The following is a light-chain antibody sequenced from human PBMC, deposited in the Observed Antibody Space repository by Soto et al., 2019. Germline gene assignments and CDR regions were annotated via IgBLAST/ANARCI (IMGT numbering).Light chain of an antibody. Sequence: FMLNHPHSVSQSPGKTVTISCTRSSGSIASNYVQWYQQRPGSAPTTVIYEDNQRPSGVPDRFSGSIDSSSNSASLTISGLKTEDEADYYCQSYDSSNYVFGTGTKV. V-gene: IGLV6-57*04. CDR1: SGSIASNY. CDR2: EDN. J-gene: IGLJ1*01. CDR3: QSYDSSNYV.